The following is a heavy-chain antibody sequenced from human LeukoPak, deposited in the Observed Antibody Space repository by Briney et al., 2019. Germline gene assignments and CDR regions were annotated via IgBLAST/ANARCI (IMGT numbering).Heavy chain of an antibody. CDR1: GYTFSSHS. V-gene: IGHV1-18*01. CDR3: ARVKYNWNDIFENWFDP. J-gene: IGHJ5*02. D-gene: IGHD1-1*01. CDR2: ISPYNGNT. Sequence: GASVKVSCKTSGYTFSSHSMNWVRQAPGQGLEWLGWISPYNGNTKYAQKIQGRATMTTDTSTSTAYLELRSLRSEDSAVYYCARVKYNWNDIFENWFDPWGQGTLVTVSS.